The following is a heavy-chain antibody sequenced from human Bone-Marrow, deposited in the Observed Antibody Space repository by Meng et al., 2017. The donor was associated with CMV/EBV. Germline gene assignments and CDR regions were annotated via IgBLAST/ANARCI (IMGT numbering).Heavy chain of an antibody. J-gene: IGHJ6*02. CDR3: ARAGATDYGLDV. CDR1: GFTFSSYG. Sequence: GGSLRLSCVASGFTFSSYGMHWVRQAPGKGLEWVTFIRYDVSNKYYADSVKGRFTISRDNSKNTLYLQMNSLRVEDTAVYYCARAGATDYGLDVWGQGTTVTVSS. CDR2: IRYDVSNK. V-gene: IGHV3-30*02.